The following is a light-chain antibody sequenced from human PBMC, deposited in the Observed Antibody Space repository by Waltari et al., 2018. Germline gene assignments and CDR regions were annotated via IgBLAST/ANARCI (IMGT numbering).Light chain of an antibody. J-gene: IGLJ3*02. CDR1: SGHSSNV. CDR2: VNSDGSH. V-gene: IGLV4-69*01. Sequence: QLVLTQSPSASASLGASVKLTCTPSSGHSSNVIAWLQQQPEKGPRYLMKVNSDGSHSKGDEIPVRFSGSSSGAERYLTISSLQSEDEADYYCQTGGHGTWVFGGGTKLTVL. CDR3: QTGGHGTWV.